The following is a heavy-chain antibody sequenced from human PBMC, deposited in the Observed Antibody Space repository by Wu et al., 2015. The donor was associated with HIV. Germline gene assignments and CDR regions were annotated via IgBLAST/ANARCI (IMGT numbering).Heavy chain of an antibody. CDR3: AKTIEWLNKWNKDFYHYYGMDV. V-gene: IGHV1-69*13. J-gene: IGHJ6*02. CDR1: GGTFNNYA. Sequence: QVQLVQSGAEVKKPGSSVKVSCKASGGTFNNYAINWVRQAPGEGLEWMGRITPLFGGPDYAQRFQGRVNGFIADESNEQQPTWGTEGSLKKKSEETRPCYYCAKTIEWLNKWNKDFYHYYGMDVWGQGNHGHR. CDR2: ITPLFGGP. D-gene: IGHD3-3*01.